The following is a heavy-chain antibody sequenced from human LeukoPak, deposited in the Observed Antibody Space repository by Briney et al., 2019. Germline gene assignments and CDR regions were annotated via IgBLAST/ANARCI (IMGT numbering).Heavy chain of an antibody. CDR3: AREGEGAFDY. Sequence: SVKVSCKASGYTFTNYGINWVQQPPCKGLEWMGWISTYKCNTNYAQKLQGRVTLTTDTSTSTAYMELRSMRYDDTGVYYCAREGEGAFDYWGKGTLVTVSS. CDR1: GYTFTNYG. J-gene: IGHJ4*02. D-gene: IGHD2-21*01. V-gene: IGHV1-18*01. CDR2: ISTYKCNT.